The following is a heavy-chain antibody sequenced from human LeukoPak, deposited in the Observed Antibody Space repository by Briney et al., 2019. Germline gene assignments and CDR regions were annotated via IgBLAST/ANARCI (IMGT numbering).Heavy chain of an antibody. D-gene: IGHD6-13*01. CDR2: INSDGSST. Sequence: GGSLRLSCAASGFTFDDYGMSWVRQAPGKGLVWVSRINSDGSSTSYADSVKGRFTISRDNAKNTLYLQMNSLRAEDTAVYYCAKRGLIAAAGWGQGTLVTVSS. CDR1: GFTFDDYG. J-gene: IGHJ4*02. V-gene: IGHV3-74*01. CDR3: AKRGLIAAAG.